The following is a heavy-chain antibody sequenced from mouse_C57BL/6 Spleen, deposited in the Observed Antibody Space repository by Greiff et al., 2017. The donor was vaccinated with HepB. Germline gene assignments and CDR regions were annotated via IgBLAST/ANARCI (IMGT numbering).Heavy chain of an antibody. CDR2: INPNNGGT. V-gene: IGHV1-26*01. CDR3: ARHYGSSWVY. Sequence: VQLQQSGPELVKPGASVKISCKASGYTFTDYYMNWVKQSHGKSLEWIGDINPNNGGTSYNQKFKGKATLTVDKSSSTAYMELRSLTSEDSAVYYCARHYGSSWVYWGQGTTLTVSS. D-gene: IGHD1-1*01. J-gene: IGHJ2*01. CDR1: GYTFTDYY.